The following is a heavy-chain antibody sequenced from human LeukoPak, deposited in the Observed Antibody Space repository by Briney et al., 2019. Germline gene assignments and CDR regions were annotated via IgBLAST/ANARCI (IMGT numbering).Heavy chain of an antibody. CDR2: ITSDGRNT. J-gene: IGHJ4*02. Sequence: GGSLRLSCAASGFTLSPSWMNWVRQVPGKGLVWVSRITSDGRNTVYADSVKGRFTISRDNARNTVYLQMTSLRAEDSAVYFCARDWHYRLDMWGPGALVTVSS. V-gene: IGHV3-74*01. D-gene: IGHD4-4*01. CDR1: GFTLSPSW. CDR3: ARDWHYRLDM.